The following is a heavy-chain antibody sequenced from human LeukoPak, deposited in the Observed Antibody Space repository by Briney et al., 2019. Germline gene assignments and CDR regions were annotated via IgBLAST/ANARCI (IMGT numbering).Heavy chain of an antibody. Sequence: SETLSLTCAVYGGSFSGYYWSWIRQPPGKGLEWIGEINHSGSTNYNPSLKSRVTISVDTSKNQFSLKLSSVTAADTAVYYCARGLNTYYYGSGSLVVPYYFVYWGQGTLVTVSS. CDR1: GGSFSGYY. CDR2: INHSGST. V-gene: IGHV4-34*01. J-gene: IGHJ4*02. CDR3: ARGLNTYYYGSGSLVVPYYFVY. D-gene: IGHD3-10*01.